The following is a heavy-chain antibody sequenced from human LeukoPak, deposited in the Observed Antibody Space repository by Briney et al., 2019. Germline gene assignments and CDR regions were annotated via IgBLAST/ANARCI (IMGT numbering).Heavy chain of an antibody. CDR1: GGTFSSYV. CDR2: IIPIFGTA. V-gene: IGHV1-69*06. Sequence: SVKVSCKASGGTFSSYVISWVRQAPGQGLEWMGGIIPIFGTANYAQKFQGRVTITADKSTSTAYMELSSLRSEDTAVYYCAKRRGLELLYYYYMDVWGKGTTVTVSS. CDR3: AKRRGLELLYYYYMDV. D-gene: IGHD1-7*01. J-gene: IGHJ6*03.